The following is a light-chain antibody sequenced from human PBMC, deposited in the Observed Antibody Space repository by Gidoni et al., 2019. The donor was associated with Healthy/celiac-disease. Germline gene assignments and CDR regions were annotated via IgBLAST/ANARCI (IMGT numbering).Light chain of an antibody. V-gene: IGLV3-1*01. Sequence: SYELTQQPSVSVSPGQTASITCSGDKLGDKYACWYQQKPGQSPVLVIYQDSKRPSGIPERFSGSNSGNTATLTISGTQAMDEADYYCQAWDDYVFGTGTKVTVL. CDR2: QDS. CDR1: KLGDKY. CDR3: QAWDDYV. J-gene: IGLJ1*01.